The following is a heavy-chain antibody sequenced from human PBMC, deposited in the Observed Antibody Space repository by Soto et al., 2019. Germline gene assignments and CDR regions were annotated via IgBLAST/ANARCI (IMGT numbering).Heavy chain of an antibody. CDR1: GFAFGSYW. CDR2: ISQDGTIA. CDR3: LRDQRHWNEFADQ. V-gene: IGHV3-74*01. Sequence: VQLVESGGGLVQPGGSLRLSCAASGFAFGSYWMHWVRQAPGKGLVWVSRISQDGTIATQAESVKGRFTISRDNAKNPLYLQMNSLRADDTAVYYCLRDQRHWNEFADQWGQGTRVTVSS. J-gene: IGHJ4*02. D-gene: IGHD1-1*01.